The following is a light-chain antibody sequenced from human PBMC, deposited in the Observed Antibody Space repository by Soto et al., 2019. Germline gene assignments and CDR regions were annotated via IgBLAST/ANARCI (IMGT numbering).Light chain of an antibody. CDR1: QSISSY. Sequence: DIPMTQSPSSLSASVGDRVTITCRASQSISSYLNWYQQKPGKAPKLLIYAASSLQSGVPSRFSGSGSGTGFTLTISSLQPEDFATYYCQQSYSTPLTFGGGTKVEIK. J-gene: IGKJ4*01. V-gene: IGKV1-39*01. CDR2: AAS. CDR3: QQSYSTPLT.